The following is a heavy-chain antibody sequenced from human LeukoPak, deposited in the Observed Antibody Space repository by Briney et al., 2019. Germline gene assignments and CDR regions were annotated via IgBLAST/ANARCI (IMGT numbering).Heavy chain of an antibody. V-gene: IGHV3-13*01. CDR1: GFTFSSYD. J-gene: IGHJ6*02. CDR3: ARAFPFGYYDSSGYYYGGFYYYGMDV. D-gene: IGHD3-22*01. CDR2: IGTAGDT. Sequence: GGSLRLPCAASGFTFSSYDMHWVRQATGKGLEWVSAIGTAGDTYYPGSVKGRFTISRENAKNSLYLQMNSLRAGDTAVYYCARAFPFGYYDSSGYYYGGFYYYGMDVWGQGTTVTVSS.